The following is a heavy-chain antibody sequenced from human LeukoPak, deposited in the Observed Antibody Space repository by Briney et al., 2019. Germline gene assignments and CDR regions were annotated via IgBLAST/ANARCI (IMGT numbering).Heavy chain of an antibody. CDR1: GFTFSSDA. V-gene: IGHV3-23*01. D-gene: IGHD6-19*01. CDR3: AKDREVAGMYYFDY. J-gene: IGHJ4*02. CDR2: ISGSGGST. Sequence: PRGSLRLSCAASGFTFSSDAMSWVRQAPGKGLEWVSAISGSGGSTYYADSVRGRFTISRDNSKNTLYLQMNSLRAEDTAVYYCAKDREVAGMYYFDYWGQGTLVTVSS.